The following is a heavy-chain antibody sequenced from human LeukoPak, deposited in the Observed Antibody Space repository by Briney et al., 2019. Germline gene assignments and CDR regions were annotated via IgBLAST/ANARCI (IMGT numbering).Heavy chain of an antibody. CDR3: ARSPCSGGSCDPGIDY. D-gene: IGHD2-15*01. CDR1: GFTFSSYA. CDR2: ISYDGSNK. Sequence: PGGSLRLSCAASGFTFSSYAMHWVRQAPGKGLEWMAVISYDGSNKYYADSVKGRFTISRDNSKNTLYLQMNSLRAEDTAVYYCARSPCSGGSCDPGIDYWGQGTLVTVSS. J-gene: IGHJ4*02. V-gene: IGHV3-30*04.